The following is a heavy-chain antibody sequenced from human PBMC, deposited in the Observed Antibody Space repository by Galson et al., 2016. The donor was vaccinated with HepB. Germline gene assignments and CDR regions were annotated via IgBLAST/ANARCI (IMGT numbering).Heavy chain of an antibody. Sequence: SLRLSCAASGFSFSNYGVHWVRQAPGKGLEWVAVISYDGGHKNYADSVKGRFTISRDNAKNSLYLQMGSLRAEDTAVYYCARDQTHYVTSAYYDDLDIWGQGTMVTVSS. CDR2: ISYDGGHK. J-gene: IGHJ3*02. CDR3: ARDQTHYVTSAYYDDLDI. CDR1: GFSFSNYG. D-gene: IGHD3-22*01. V-gene: IGHV3-30*03.